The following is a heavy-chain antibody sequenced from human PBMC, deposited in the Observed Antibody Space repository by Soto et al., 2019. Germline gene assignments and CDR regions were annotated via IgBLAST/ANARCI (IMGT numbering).Heavy chain of an antibody. CDR1: GGSFSGYY. D-gene: IGHD4-4*01. V-gene: IGHV4-34*01. Sequence: SETLSLTCAVYGGSFSGYYWSWIRQPPGKGLEWIGEINHSGSTNYNPSLKSRVTISVDTSKNQFSPKLSSVTAADTAVYYCARITVTLNWFDPWGQGTLVTVSS. CDR2: INHSGST. J-gene: IGHJ5*02. CDR3: ARITVTLNWFDP.